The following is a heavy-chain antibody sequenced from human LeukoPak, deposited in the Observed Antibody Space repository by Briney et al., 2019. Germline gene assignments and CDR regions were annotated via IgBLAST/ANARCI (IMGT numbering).Heavy chain of an antibody. D-gene: IGHD2-2*03. CDR3: ARLLRVGYCSTTTCNWFDP. CDR1: GGTISTSSYY. V-gene: IGHV4-39*07. CDR2: IYYSGST. J-gene: IGHJ5*02. Sequence: SETLSLTCTVSGGTISTSSYYFAWIRQPPGKGLEWIGSIYYSGSTYYSPSLKSRVTISVDTSKNQFSLKLSSVTAADTAVYYCARLLRVGYCSTTTCNWFDPWGQGTLVTVSS.